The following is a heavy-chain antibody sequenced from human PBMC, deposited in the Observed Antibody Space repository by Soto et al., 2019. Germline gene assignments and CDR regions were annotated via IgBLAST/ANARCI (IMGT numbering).Heavy chain of an antibody. J-gene: IGHJ6*02. CDR2: IYYSGST. V-gene: IGHV4-59*08. CDR3: ARRLYYDSSGFEGGGMDV. CDR1: GGSISNYY. Sequence: PSETLSLTCTVSGGSISNYYWRWVRQPPGKGLEWIGYIYYSGSTYYNPSLKSRVTISVDTSKNQFSLKLSSVTAADTAVYYCARRLYYDSSGFEGGGMDVWGQGTTVTVSS. D-gene: IGHD3-22*01.